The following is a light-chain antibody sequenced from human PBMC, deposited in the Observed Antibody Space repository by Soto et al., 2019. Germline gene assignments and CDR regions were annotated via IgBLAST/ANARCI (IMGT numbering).Light chain of an antibody. CDR3: QQYGSSPPSWT. J-gene: IGKJ1*01. CDR2: GAS. V-gene: IGKV3-20*01. CDR1: QSVSSTY. Sequence: EIVLTQSPGTLSLSPGERATLSCRASQSVSSTYLAWYQQKHGQAPRLLNYGASSRATGIPDRFSGSGSGTDFTLTISRLEPEDFAVYYCQQYGSSPPSWTFGQGTKVDIK.